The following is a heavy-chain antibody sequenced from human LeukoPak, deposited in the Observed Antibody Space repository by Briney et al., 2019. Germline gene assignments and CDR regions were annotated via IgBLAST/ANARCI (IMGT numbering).Heavy chain of an antibody. D-gene: IGHD2-21*02. J-gene: IGHJ4*02. V-gene: IGHV1-69*13. CDR2: IIPMFGTA. Sequence: SVTVSCKASGGTFSSYAISWVRQAPGQGLGWMGGIIPMFGTANYAQKFQGRDTITADESTSTAYMELSSLRSEDTAVYYCARGAYCGGDCYFDYWGQGTLVTASS. CDR3: ARGAYCGGDCYFDY. CDR1: GGTFSSYA.